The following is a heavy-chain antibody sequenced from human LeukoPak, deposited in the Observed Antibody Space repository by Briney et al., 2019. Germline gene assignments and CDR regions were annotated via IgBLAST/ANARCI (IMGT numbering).Heavy chain of an antibody. Sequence: GGSLRLSCAASGFTFSSYSMNWVRQAPGKGLEWVSSISSSSSYIYYADSVKGRFTISRDNAKSSLYLQMNSLRAEDTAVYYCARDTGSSWYVNHYYYYMDVWGKGTTVTVSS. D-gene: IGHD6-13*01. CDR2: ISSSSSYI. V-gene: IGHV3-21*01. CDR3: ARDTGSSWYVNHYYYYMDV. CDR1: GFTFSSYS. J-gene: IGHJ6*03.